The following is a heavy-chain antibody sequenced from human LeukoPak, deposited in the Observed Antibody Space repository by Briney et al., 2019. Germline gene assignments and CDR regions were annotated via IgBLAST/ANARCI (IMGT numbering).Heavy chain of an antibody. CDR2: TYYRSKWYN. V-gene: IGHV6-1*01. J-gene: IGHJ3*02. Sequence: SQTLSLTCAISGDSVSSNSAAWNWIRQSPSRGLEWLGRTYYRSKWYNDYAVSVKIRITINPDTSKNQFSLQLNSVTPEDTAVYYCARELLPQGYCSSTSCYVRDAFDIWGQGTMVTVSS. CDR1: GDSVSSNSAA. CDR3: ARELLPQGYCSSTSCYVRDAFDI. D-gene: IGHD2-2*01.